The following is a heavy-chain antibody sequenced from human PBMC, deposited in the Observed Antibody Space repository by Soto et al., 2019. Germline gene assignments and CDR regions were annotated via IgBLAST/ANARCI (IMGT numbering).Heavy chain of an antibody. CDR2: ISCDGSNK. D-gene: IGHD2-15*01. J-gene: IGHJ6*02. CDR1: GFTFSSYA. V-gene: IGHV3-30*18. Sequence: QVQLVESGGGVVQPGRSLRLSCAASGFTFSSYAMHWVRQAPGKGLEWVAVISCDGSNKYYADSVKGRFTISRDNSKSPLYLQMNSLRAGDTAVYSCAKDLYPGSKYDYDYGMDVCGQGTTVRVSS. CDR3: AKDLYPGSKYDYDYGMDV.